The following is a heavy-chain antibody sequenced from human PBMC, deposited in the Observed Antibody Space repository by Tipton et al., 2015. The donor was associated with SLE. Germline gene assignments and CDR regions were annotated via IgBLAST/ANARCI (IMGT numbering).Heavy chain of an antibody. D-gene: IGHD2-15*01. CDR1: GFSFRSYS. V-gene: IGHV3-30*04. CDR3: ARGTLLSIYCSGGSCQYYFDY. CDR2: ISNKGNNK. Sequence: SLRLSCEVSGFSFRSYSMNWVRQAPGKGLEWVAVISNKGNNKYYADSVDGRFTISRDNSKNTLYLEMNSLRVEDTAVYYCARGTLLSIYCSGGSCQYYFDYWGQGTLVTVSS. J-gene: IGHJ4*02.